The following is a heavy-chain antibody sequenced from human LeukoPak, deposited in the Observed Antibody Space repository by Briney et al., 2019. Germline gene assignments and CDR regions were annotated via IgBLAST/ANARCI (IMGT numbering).Heavy chain of an antibody. V-gene: IGHV4-59*01. J-gene: IGHJ5*02. D-gene: IGHD3-9*01. Sequence: SEALSLTCTVSGGSISSYYWSWIRQPPGKGLEWIGYIYYSGSTNYNPSLKSRVTISVDTSKNQFSLKLSSVTAADTAVYYCARNPNDCDILTGYYRGNWFDPWGQGTLVTVSS. CDR1: GGSISSYY. CDR3: ARNPNDCDILTGYYRGNWFDP. CDR2: IYYSGST.